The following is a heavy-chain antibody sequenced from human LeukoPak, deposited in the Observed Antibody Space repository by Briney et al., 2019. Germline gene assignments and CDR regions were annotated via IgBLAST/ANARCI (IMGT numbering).Heavy chain of an antibody. V-gene: IGHV4-59*11. CDR1: AGSISGHF. D-gene: IGHD6-19*01. CDR3: AGRRGAVDPFDY. J-gene: IGHJ4*02. Sequence: SETLSLTCTVSAGSISGHFWSWIRQSPGKGLEWIGYIYYSGSTSYNASLESRATISVDTSNNQFSLKLSSVTAADTAVYYCAGRRGAVDPFDYWGQGTLVTVSS. CDR2: IYYSGST.